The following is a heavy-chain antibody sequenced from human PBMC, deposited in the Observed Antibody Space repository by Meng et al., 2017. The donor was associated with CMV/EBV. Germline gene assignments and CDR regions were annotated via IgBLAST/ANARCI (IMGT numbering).Heavy chain of an antibody. V-gene: IGHV3-23*01. CDR3: SVYDFWSGYSQYNWFDP. Sequence: GGFLRLSCAASGFTFSSYAMSWVRQAPGKGLEWVSAISGSGGSTYYADSVKGRFTISRDNSKNTLYLQMNSLRAEDTAVYYCSVYDFWSGYSQYNWFDPWGQGTLVTVSS. CDR1: GFTFSSYA. CDR2: ISGSGGST. D-gene: IGHD3-3*01. J-gene: IGHJ5*02.